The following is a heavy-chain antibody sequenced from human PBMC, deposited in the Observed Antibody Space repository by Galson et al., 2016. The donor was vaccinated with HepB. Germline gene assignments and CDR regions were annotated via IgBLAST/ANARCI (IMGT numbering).Heavy chain of an antibody. CDR1: GYSFAIYD. V-gene: IGHV1-18*01. D-gene: IGHD1-1*01. CDR2: ISGYNGNT. Sequence: SVKVSCKASGYSFAIYDFIWVRQAPGQGLECMGWISGYNGNTRYGQTFQDRVTMTTDTSTNTFYMELRNLTSDDPGVYYCARDGRLLGWKTNDYWGQGTPVTVSS. CDR3: ARDGRLLGWKTNDY. J-gene: IGHJ4*02.